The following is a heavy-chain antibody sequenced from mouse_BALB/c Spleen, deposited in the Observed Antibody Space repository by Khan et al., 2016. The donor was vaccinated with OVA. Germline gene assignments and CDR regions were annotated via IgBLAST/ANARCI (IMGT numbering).Heavy chain of an antibody. CDR3: AKFLWPYFDY. D-gene: IGHD1-1*02. V-gene: IGHV3-6*02. Sequence: PFLFPPSPSLSLPFSFPFSSLPRCSPCPLIRPLHANHLQPTGSTRHPPRNTSNPPLKNRISITRDTSKNQFFLKLNSVTTEDTATYYCAKFLWPYFDYWGQGTTLTVSS. CDR1: FSSLPRCSP. J-gene: IGHJ2*01. CDR2: TRHPPRN.